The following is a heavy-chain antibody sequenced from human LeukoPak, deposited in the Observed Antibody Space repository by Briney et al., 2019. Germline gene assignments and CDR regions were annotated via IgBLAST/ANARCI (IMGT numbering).Heavy chain of an antibody. V-gene: IGHV3-21*01. CDR1: GFSLSGYS. CDR3: ARDGVFSYGMDV. J-gene: IGHJ6*02. CDR2: ISSTSSYI. D-gene: IGHD3-9*01. Sequence: GSLRLSCAASGFSLSGYSMNWVRQAPGKGLEWVSSISSTSSYIYYADSVKGRFTISRDNAKNTLYLQMNSLRAEDTAVYYCARDGVFSYGMDVWGQGTTVTVSS.